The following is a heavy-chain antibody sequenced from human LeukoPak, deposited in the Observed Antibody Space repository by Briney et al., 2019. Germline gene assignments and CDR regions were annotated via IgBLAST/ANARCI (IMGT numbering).Heavy chain of an antibody. CDR2: IYPGDFDT. V-gene: IGHV5-51*01. D-gene: IGHD3-3*01. J-gene: IGHJ4*02. CDR1: GYSFTSYW. CDR3: ARLPSYDFWSGYLEY. Sequence: GESLKISCKGSGYSFTSYWIGWVRQMPGKGLEWMGIIYPGDFDTRYSPSFQGQVTISADKSISTAYLQWSSLKASDTAMYYCARLPSYDFWSGYLEYWGQGTLVTVSS.